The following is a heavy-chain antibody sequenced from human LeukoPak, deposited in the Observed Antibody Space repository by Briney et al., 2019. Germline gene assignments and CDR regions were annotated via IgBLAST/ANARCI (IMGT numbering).Heavy chain of an antibody. CDR2: IYTSGST. J-gene: IGHJ5*02. D-gene: IGHD3-10*01. V-gene: IGHV4-61*02. CDR3: ARVIRGSGSLGWFDP. Sequence: SETLSLTCTVSGGSISSGSYYWSWIRQPAGKGLEWIGRIYTSGSTNYNPSLKSRVTISVDTSKNQFSLKLSSVTAADTAVYYCARVIRGSGSLGWFDPWGQGTLVTVSS. CDR1: GGSISSGSYY.